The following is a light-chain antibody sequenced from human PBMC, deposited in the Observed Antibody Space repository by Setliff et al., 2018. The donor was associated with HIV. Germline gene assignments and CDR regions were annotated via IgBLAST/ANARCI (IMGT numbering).Light chain of an antibody. CDR3: SSYTPIDARRV. J-gene: IGLJ3*02. CDR2: DVS. V-gene: IGLV2-14*01. CDR1: STDSGDYNC. Sequence: QSALTQPASLSGSPGQSITIPCTGNSTDSGDYNCICWFQQHPGQAPKLLVYDVSDRPSGIFDRFSGSKSGNTASLTISGLQADDEANYYCSSYTPIDARRVFGGGAK.